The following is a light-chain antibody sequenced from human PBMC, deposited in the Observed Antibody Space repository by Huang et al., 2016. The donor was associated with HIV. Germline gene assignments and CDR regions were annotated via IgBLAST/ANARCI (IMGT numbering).Light chain of an antibody. V-gene: IGKV2-29*03. CDR1: QSLLHSDGRTY. CDR3: MQGKEVPRT. J-gene: IGKJ1*01. CDR2: EAS. Sequence: IVLTQTPLSLSVTPGQPASISCKSSQSLLHSDGRTYLSWYFQRPGQSPHLLIFEASRRFSGQPYRFSGSGSGTDFTLKISRVEADDVGIYYCMQGKEVPRTFGQGTKVDIK.